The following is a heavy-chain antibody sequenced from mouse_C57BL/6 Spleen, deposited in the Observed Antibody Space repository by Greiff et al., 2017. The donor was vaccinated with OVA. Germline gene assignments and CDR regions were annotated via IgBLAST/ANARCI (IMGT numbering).Heavy chain of an antibody. V-gene: IGHV1-59*01. CDR3: ARRGGYYVWYFDV. J-gene: IGHJ1*03. Sequence: QVQLKQPGAELVRPGTSVKLSCKASGYTFTSYWMHWVKQRPGQGLEWIGVIDPSDSYTNYNQKFKGKATLTVDTSSSTAYMQLSRLTSEDSAVYYCARRGGYYVWYFDVWGTGTTVTVSS. D-gene: IGHD2-3*01. CDR1: GYTFTSYW. CDR2: IDPSDSYT.